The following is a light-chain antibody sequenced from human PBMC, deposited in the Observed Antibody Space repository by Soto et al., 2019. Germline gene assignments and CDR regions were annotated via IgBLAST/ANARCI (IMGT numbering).Light chain of an antibody. V-gene: IGKV1-39*01. Sequence: DIQMTQSPSSLSASVGDRDTITCRASQSISSYLNWYQQKPGKAPELLIYAASSLQSGVPSRFSGSGSGTDFTLTISSLQPEDFATYYCQQSYSTPATFGPGTKVDIK. CDR2: AAS. CDR1: QSISSY. CDR3: QQSYSTPAT. J-gene: IGKJ3*01.